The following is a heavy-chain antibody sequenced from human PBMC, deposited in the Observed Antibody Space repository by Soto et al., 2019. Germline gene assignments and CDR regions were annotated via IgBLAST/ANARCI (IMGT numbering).Heavy chain of an antibody. V-gene: IGHV3-23*01. CDR2: ISDSGST. CDR3: ARDPGGHYCTSTSCLYFCDH. D-gene: IGHD2-2*01. J-gene: IGHJ4*02. Sequence: EVQLLESGGALVQPGGSLRLSCAASGFTFSNHAMNWVRQAPGKGLEWVSTISDSGSTYYAVSVKGRFTISRDNSKNTLYVQMNSLRAEDTAVYYCARDPGGHYCTSTSCLYFCDHWGQGTLGIVSS. CDR1: GFTFSNHA.